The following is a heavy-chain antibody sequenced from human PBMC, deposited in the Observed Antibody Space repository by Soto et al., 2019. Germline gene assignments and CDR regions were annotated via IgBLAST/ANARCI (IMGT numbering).Heavy chain of an antibody. CDR3: ASSIVVVVASGSGFDP. CDR2: IIPILGIA. J-gene: IGHJ5*02. Sequence: QVQLVQSGAEVKKPGSSVKVSCKASGGTFSSYTISWVRQAPGQGLEWMGRIIPILGIANYAQKFQGRVTITADKSTSTAYMELSSLRSEDTAVYYCASSIVVVVASGSGFDPWGQGTLVTVSS. CDR1: GGTFSSYT. D-gene: IGHD2-15*01. V-gene: IGHV1-69*02.